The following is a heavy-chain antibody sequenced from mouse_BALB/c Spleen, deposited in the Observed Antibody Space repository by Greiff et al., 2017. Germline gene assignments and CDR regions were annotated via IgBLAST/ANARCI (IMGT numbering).Heavy chain of an antibody. CDR2: IYPGDGDT. D-gene: IGHD1-1*01. V-gene: IGHV1-87*01. Sequence: QVQLQQSGAELARPGASVKLSCKASGYTFTSYWMQWVKQRPGQGLEWIGAIYPGDGDTRYTQKFKGKATLTADKSSSTAYMQLSSLASEDSAVYYCASYYGSSFAYWGQGTLVTVSA. J-gene: IGHJ3*01. CDR1: GYTFTSYW. CDR3: ASYYGSSFAY.